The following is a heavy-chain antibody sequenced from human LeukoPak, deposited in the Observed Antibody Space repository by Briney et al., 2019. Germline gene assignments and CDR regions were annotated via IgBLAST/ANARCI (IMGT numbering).Heavy chain of an antibody. J-gene: IGHJ4*02. D-gene: IGHD4-23*01. Sequence: SETLSLTCAVYGGSFSGYYWSWIRQPPGKGLEWIGEINHSGSTNYNPSLKSRVTISVDRSKNQFSLKLSSVTAADTAVYYCARADYSGNFDYWGQGTLVTVSS. V-gene: IGHV4-34*01. CDR3: ARADYSGNFDY. CDR2: INHSGST. CDR1: GGSFSGYY.